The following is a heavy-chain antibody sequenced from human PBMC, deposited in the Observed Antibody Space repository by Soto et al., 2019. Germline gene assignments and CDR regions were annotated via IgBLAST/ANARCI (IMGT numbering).Heavy chain of an antibody. D-gene: IGHD6-19*01. CDR3: ASLSLIAVPRLDAFDI. CDR2: INPNSGGT. Sequence: ASVKVSCKASGYTFTGYYMHWVRQAPGQGLEWMGWINPNSGGTNYAQKFQGRVTMTRDTSISTAYMELSRLRSDDTAVYYCASLSLIAVPRLDAFDIWGQGTMVTVSS. V-gene: IGHV1-2*02. CDR1: GYTFTGYY. J-gene: IGHJ3*02.